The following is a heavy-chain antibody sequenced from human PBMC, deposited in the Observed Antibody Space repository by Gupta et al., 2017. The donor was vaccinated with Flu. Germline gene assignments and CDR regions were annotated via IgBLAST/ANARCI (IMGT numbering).Heavy chain of an antibody. V-gene: IGHV4-59*08. Sequence: QVQLQESGPGLVKASETLSLTCTVSGGSINNYYWSWIRQPPGQGLEWIGYIYYSGNTNYNPPLKSRVTISVDRSQNQFSLKLSSVTAADTAVYYCARLGDYSAFDYWGLGTLVTGSS. J-gene: IGHJ4*02. D-gene: IGHD4-4*01. CDR3: ARLGDYSAFDY. CDR1: GGSINNYY. CDR2: IYYSGNT.